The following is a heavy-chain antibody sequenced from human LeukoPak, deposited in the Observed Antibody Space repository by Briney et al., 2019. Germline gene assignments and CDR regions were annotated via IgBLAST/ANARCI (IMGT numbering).Heavy chain of an antibody. D-gene: IGHD2-15*01. CDR3: ARETYCSGGSCYQFDS. V-gene: IGHV4-61*02. Sequence: SETLSLTCTVSGGSIISGRYYWSWIRQPAGKGLEWIGRIYTSGSTNYNPSFKSRVTISVDTSKNQFSLKLSSVTAADTAVYFCARETYCSGGSCYQFDSWGQGTLVTVSS. J-gene: IGHJ4*02. CDR2: IYTSGST. CDR1: GGSIISGRYY.